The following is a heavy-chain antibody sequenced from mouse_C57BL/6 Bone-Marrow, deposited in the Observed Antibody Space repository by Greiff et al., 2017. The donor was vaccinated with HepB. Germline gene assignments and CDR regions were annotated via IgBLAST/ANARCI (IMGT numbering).Heavy chain of an antibody. J-gene: IGHJ3*01. CDR1: GFTFSSYT. CDR3: ARQGSCYSSFAY. D-gene: IGHD3-2*02. V-gene: IGHV5-9*01. Sequence: EVKLVESGGGLVKPGGSLKLSCAASGFTFSSYTMSWVRQTPEKRLEWVATISGGGGNTYYPDSVKGRFTISRDNAKNTLYLQRSSLRSEDTALYYCARQGSCYSSFAYWGQGTLVTVSA. CDR2: ISGGGGNT.